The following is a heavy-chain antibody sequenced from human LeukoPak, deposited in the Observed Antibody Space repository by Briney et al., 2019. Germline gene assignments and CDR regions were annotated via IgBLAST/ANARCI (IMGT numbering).Heavy chain of an antibody. CDR3: ARGRWTDVARGSYYFDY. CDR1: GFTFSDYY. V-gene: IGHV3-11*06. Sequence: GGSLRLSCAASGFTFSDYYMSWIRQAPGKGLEWVSYISSSSSYTNYADSVKGRFTISRDNAKNSLYLQMNSLTSEDTAIYYCARGRWTDVARGSYYFDYWGQGTLVSVSS. D-gene: IGHD1-1*01. CDR2: ISSSSSYT. J-gene: IGHJ4*02.